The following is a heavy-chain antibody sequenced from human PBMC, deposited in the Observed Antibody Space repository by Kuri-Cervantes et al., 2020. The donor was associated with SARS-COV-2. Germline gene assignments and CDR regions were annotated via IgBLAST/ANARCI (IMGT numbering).Heavy chain of an antibody. J-gene: IGHJ6*02. D-gene: IGHD3-10*01. CDR2: ISGSGGST. V-gene: IGHV3-23*01. CDR1: GFTFSSYA. Sequence: GESLKISCAASGFTFSSYAMSWVRQAPGKGLEWVSAISGSGGSTYYADSVKGRFTISRGNSKDTLYLQMNSLGAEDTAVYYCAKDTYYYGSGRSRFYGMDVWGQGTTVTVSS. CDR3: AKDTYYYGSGRSRFYGMDV.